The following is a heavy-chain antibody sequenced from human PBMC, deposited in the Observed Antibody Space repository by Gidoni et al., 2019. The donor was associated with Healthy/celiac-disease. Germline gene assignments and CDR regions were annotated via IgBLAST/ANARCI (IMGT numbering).Heavy chain of an antibody. CDR3: ARESSVAPLDP. Sequence: QVQLVQSGAEVKKPGSSVKVSCTAPGGTFSSYTISWVRQAPGHGLVWMGRIIPILGIANDAQKFQGRVTITADKSTSTAYMERSSLRSEHTAVYYCARESSVAPLDPWGQGTLVTVSS. V-gene: IGHV1-69*08. CDR2: IIPILGIA. J-gene: IGHJ5*02. CDR1: GGTFSSYT. D-gene: IGHD3-10*01.